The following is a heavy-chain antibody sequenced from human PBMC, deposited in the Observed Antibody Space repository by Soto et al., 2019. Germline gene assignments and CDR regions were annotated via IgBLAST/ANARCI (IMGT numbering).Heavy chain of an antibody. V-gene: IGHV1-2*02. CDR3: ARPLSSGYDPRLTSYYYYYGLDV. Sequence: WASVKVSCKASGYTFIDYYMHWVRQAPGRGLEWMGWINPNSGGTNYAQNFQGRLTMTRDTSISTAYMELSRLRSDDTAVYYCARPLSSGYDPRLTSYYYYYGLDVWGQGTTVTVSS. J-gene: IGHJ6*02. D-gene: IGHD5-12*01. CDR2: INPNSGGT. CDR1: GYTFIDYY.